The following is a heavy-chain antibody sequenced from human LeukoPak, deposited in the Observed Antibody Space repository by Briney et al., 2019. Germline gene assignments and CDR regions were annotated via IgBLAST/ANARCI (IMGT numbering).Heavy chain of an antibody. J-gene: IGHJ4*02. CDR1: GYTFTGYH. D-gene: IGHD1-14*01. CDR3: AREYTANYLEQ. Sequence: ASVKVSCKASGYTFTGYHIHWVRQSPGQGLEWMGWINPNSGGTSYAQKFQGRVTLTRDTSISAAFMDLSRLRFDDTAAYYCAREYTANYLEQWGQGTVVTVSS. V-gene: IGHV1-2*02. CDR2: INPNSGGT.